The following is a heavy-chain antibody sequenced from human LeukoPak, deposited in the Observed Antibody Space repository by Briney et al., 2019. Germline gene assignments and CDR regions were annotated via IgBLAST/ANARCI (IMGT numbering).Heavy chain of an antibody. CDR2: ISYDGGNK. D-gene: IGHD2/OR15-2a*01. CDR3: ARDFGDFLYYFDY. J-gene: IGHJ4*02. Sequence: GGSLRLSCAASGFTFSNYAMHWVRQAPGKGLQWVAVISYDGGNKYYVDSVRGRFTVSRDNSKNVLYLQMNSLRAEDTAVYYCARDFGDFLYYFDYWGQGTLVTVSS. CDR1: GFTFSNYA. V-gene: IGHV3-30-3*01.